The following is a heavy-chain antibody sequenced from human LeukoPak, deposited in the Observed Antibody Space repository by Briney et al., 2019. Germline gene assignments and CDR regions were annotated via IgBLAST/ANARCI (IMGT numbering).Heavy chain of an antibody. V-gene: IGHV1-18*01. CDR1: GYTFSSYG. J-gene: IGHJ4*02. CDR3: ARSTMIVVVIPDY. D-gene: IGHD3-22*01. Sequence: ASVTVSCKASGYTFSSYGISWVRQAPGQGLEWMGWISAYNGNTNYAQKLQGRVTMTTDTSTTTAYMELRSLRSEDTAVYYCARSTMIVVVIPDYWGQGTLVTVSS. CDR2: ISAYNGNT.